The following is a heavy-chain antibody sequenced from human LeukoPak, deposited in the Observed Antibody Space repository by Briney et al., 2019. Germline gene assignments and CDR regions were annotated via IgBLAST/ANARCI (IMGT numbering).Heavy chain of an antibody. CDR1: GFTVSSNY. J-gene: IGHJ3*02. D-gene: IGHD7-27*01. CDR3: ASWGNDDAFDI. Sequence: GGSLRLSCAASGFTVSSNYMSWVRQAPGKGLEWVSVIYSSGSTYYADSVKGRFTISRHNSKNTLYLQMNSLRAEDTAVYYCASWGNDDAFDIWGQGTMVTVSS. CDR2: IYSSGST. V-gene: IGHV3-53*04.